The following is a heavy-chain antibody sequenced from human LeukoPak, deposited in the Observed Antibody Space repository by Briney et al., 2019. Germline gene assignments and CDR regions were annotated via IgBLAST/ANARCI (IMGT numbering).Heavy chain of an antibody. D-gene: IGHD5-24*01. CDR3: ATYGRDGYRGFF. CDR1: GFTFSKYS. V-gene: IGHV3-48*02. CDR2: IDGSSSTI. Sequence: GGSLRLSCAAFGFTFSKYSMSWVRQAPGKGLEWISYIDGSSSTIYYADSVQGRFTTSRDNAKNTVYLHMNGLRDEDTAVYYCATYGRDGYRGFFWGQGSLVTVSS. J-gene: IGHJ4*02.